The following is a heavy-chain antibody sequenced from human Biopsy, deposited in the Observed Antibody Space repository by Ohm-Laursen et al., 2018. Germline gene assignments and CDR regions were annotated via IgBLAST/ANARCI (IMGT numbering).Heavy chain of an antibody. CDR1: GGNLRSYG. J-gene: IGHJ6*02. D-gene: IGHD6-6*01. CDR3: ARGEAARVNDNYRYRLDH. V-gene: IGHV1-69*13. Sequence: SVKVSCKASGGNLRSYGISWVRQAPGQGLEWMGGIMPAFGVVNYGQNFEGRVTIDADDSTTTVDLSSLTSEDTAVYYCARGEAARVNDNYRYRLDHWGQGTTVTVSS. CDR2: IMPAFGVV.